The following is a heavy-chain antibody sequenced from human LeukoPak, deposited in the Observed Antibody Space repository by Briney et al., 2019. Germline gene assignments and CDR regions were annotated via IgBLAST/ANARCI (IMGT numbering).Heavy chain of an antibody. CDR2: IKQDGSEK. CDR1: GLMFSSYW. V-gene: IGHV3-7*01. D-gene: IGHD1-26*01. CDR3: ARECRSGSYYGESLDY. Sequence: GGSLRLSCAASGLMFSSYWMSWVRQAPGKGLEWVANIKQDGSEKYYVDSVKGRFTISRDNAKNSLYLQMNSLRAVDTALYYCARECRSGSYYGESLDYWGQGTLVTVSS. J-gene: IGHJ4*02.